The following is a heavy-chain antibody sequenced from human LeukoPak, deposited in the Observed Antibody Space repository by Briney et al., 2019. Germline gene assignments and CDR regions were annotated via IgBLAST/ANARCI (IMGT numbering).Heavy chain of an antibody. CDR1: GFTFSNYW. J-gene: IGHJ4*02. Sequence: GGSLRLSCVASGFTFSNYWMHWVRQAPGKGLEWVAVIWYDGSNKYYADSVKGRFTISRDNSKNTLYLQMNSLRAEDTAVYYCARDYSGYDRGGFDYWGQGTLVAVSS. CDR3: ARDYSGYDRGGFDY. D-gene: IGHD5-12*01. V-gene: IGHV3-33*08. CDR2: IWYDGSNK.